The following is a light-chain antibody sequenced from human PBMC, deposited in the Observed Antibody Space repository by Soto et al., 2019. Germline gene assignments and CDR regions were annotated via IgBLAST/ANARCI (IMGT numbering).Light chain of an antibody. V-gene: IGLV2-14*01. CDR2: EVA. Sequence: QYALTQPASVSGSPGQSITISCTGTSSDVGGYNYVSWYQQHPGKAPKLMIYEVANRPSGVSNRFSGSKSGNTASLTISGLQAEDEADYYCTSYTSSITYVFGTGTKLTV. J-gene: IGLJ1*01. CDR1: SSDVGGYNY. CDR3: TSYTSSITYV.